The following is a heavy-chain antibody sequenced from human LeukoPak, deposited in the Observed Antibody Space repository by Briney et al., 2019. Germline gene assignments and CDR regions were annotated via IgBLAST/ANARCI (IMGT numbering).Heavy chain of an antibody. J-gene: IGHJ2*01. D-gene: IGHD4-17*01. Sequence: GRPLRLSCAASGFTFSSYGMHWVRQAPGKGLEWVAVIWYDGSNKYYTDSVKGRFTISRDNSKNTLYLQMSSLRAEDTAVYYCARDQDYGDAGYFDLWGRGTLVTVSS. V-gene: IGHV3-33*01. CDR3: ARDQDYGDAGYFDL. CDR1: GFTFSSYG. CDR2: IWYDGSNK.